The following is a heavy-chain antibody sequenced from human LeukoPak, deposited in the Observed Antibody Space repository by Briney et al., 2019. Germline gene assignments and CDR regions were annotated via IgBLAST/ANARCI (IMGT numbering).Heavy chain of an antibody. CDR2: IYYSGST. CDR3: AKQTPPYSSGWYEIN. CDR1: GGSISSSSYY. Sequence: SETLSLTCTVSGGSISSSSYYWGWIRQPPGKGLEWIGSIYYSGSTYYNPSLKSRVTISVDTSKNQFSLKLSSVTAADTAVYYCAKQTPPYSSGWYEINWGQGTLVTVSS. V-gene: IGHV4-39*01. J-gene: IGHJ4*02. D-gene: IGHD6-19*01.